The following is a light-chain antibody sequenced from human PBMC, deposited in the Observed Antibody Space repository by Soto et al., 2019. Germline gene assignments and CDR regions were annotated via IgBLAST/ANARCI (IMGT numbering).Light chain of an antibody. Sequence: DIQMTQSPSTLSASVGDRFSITCRASQSISSWLARYQQKPGKAPKLLIYQASRLESGVPSRFSGSGSGTEFTLTVSSLQPDDFATYYCQQYNTFSKTFGQGTKVDIK. J-gene: IGKJ1*01. CDR1: QSISSW. CDR2: QAS. V-gene: IGKV1-5*03. CDR3: QQYNTFSKT.